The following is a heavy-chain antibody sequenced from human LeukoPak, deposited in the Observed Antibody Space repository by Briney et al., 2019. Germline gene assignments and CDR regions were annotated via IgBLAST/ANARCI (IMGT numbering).Heavy chain of an antibody. CDR2: INHSGST. J-gene: IGHJ3*02. V-gene: IGHV4-34*01. D-gene: IGHD5-18*01. Sequence: SETLSLTCAVYGGSFSGYYWSWIRQPPGKGLEWIGEINHSGSTNYNPSLKSRVTISVDTSKNQFSLKLSSVTAADTAVYYCARDNVDTAMVQGLNAFDIWGQGTMVTVSS. CDR3: ARDNVDTAMVQGLNAFDI. CDR1: GGSFSGYY.